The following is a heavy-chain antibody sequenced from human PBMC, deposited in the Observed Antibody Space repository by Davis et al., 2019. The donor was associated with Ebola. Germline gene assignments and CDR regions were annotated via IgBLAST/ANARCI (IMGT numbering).Heavy chain of an antibody. CDR3: AKDDYHSGSPFDY. D-gene: IGHD1-26*01. J-gene: IGHJ4*02. CDR1: GFVFSSYV. V-gene: IGHV3-23*01. CDR2: LGLSADT. Sequence: GGSLRLSCAASGFVFSSYVMSWVRRAPGKGLEWVSTLGLSADTYYADSVKGRFTISRDNSKNTLHLQMNSLRVEDTAIYYCAKDDYHSGSPFDYWGQGTLVTVSS.